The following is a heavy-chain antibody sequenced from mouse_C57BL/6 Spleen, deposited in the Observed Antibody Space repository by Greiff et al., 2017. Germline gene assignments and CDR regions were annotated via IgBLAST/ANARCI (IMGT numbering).Heavy chain of an antibody. CDR2: IWSDGST. D-gene: IGHD2-4*01. J-gene: IGHJ4*01. CDR1: GFSLTSYG. CDR3: ARQTGDYDDYAMDY. V-gene: IGHV2-6-1*01. Sequence: QVQLQQSGPGLVAPSQSLSITCTVSGFSLTSYGVHWVRPPPGKGLEWLVVIWSDGSTTNNSALKSRLSISKDNTKSQVFLKMNSLQTDDTAMYYCARQTGDYDDYAMDYWGQGTSVTVSS.